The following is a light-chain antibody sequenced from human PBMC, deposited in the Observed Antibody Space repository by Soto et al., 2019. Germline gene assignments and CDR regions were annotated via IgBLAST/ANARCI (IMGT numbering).Light chain of an antibody. V-gene: IGKV1-5*03. CDR2: KAS. CDR3: QQYSTYSCT. CDR1: QSISNH. J-gene: IGKJ1*01. Sequence: DIQMTQSPSSLSASVEDRVIITCRASQSISNHLNWYQQKPGKAPKLLIYKASNLQSGVPPRFSGSGSGTEFTLTISSLQPDDFATYYCQQYSTYSCTFGQGTKVDIK.